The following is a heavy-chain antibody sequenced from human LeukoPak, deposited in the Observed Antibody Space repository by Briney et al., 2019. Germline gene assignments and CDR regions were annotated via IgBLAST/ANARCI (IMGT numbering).Heavy chain of an antibody. J-gene: IGHJ4*02. D-gene: IGHD3-10*01. CDR1: GFTFSDHY. Sequence: GGSLRLSCAASGFTFSDHYMDWVRQAPGKGLEWVGRTRNKANSYTTEYAASVKGRFTISRDDSKNSLYLQMNSLKTEDTAVYYCARTAGSGSYSPYWGQGTLVTVSS. CDR3: ARTAGSGSYSPY. V-gene: IGHV3-72*01. CDR2: TRNKANSYTT.